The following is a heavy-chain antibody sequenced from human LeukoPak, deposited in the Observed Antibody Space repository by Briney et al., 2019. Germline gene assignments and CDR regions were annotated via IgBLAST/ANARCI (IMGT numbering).Heavy chain of an antibody. V-gene: IGHV4-31*03. J-gene: IGHJ6*02. CDR3: ARDQGRCSSTSCYSYYGMDV. CDR2: IYYSGST. CDR1: GGSISSGGYY. Sequence: SQTLPLTCTVSGGSISSGGYYWSWIRQHPGKGLEWIGYIYYSGSTYYNPSLKSRVTISVDTSKNQFSLKLSSVTAADTAVYYCARDQGRCSSTSCYSYYGMDVWGQGTTVTVSS. D-gene: IGHD2-2*01.